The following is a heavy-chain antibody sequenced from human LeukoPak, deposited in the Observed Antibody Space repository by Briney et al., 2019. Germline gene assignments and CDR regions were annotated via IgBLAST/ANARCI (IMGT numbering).Heavy chain of an antibody. J-gene: IGHJ4*02. CDR2: ISWNSGSI. CDR3: AKEGVAAAGTFDY. Sequence: GRSLRLSCAASGFTFDDYAMHWVRQAPGKGLEWVSGISWNSGSIGYADSVKGRFTISRDNAKNSLYLQMNSLRAEDTAVYYCAKEGVAAAGTFDYWGQGTLVTVSS. CDR1: GFTFDDYA. V-gene: IGHV3-9*01. D-gene: IGHD6-13*01.